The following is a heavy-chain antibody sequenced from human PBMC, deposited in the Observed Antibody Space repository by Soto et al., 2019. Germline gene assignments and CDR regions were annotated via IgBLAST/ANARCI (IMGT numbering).Heavy chain of an antibody. Sequence: GSLRLSCAASGFTFSTYNMNWVRQAPGKGLEWVSSISSSSSYIYYADSVKGRFTISRDNAKNSLYLQMNSLRAEGTAVYYCARDYDFWSGRGGMDVWGQGTTVTVSS. CDR1: GFTFSTYN. V-gene: IGHV3-21*01. CDR3: ARDYDFWSGRGGMDV. CDR2: ISSSSSYI. D-gene: IGHD3-3*01. J-gene: IGHJ6*02.